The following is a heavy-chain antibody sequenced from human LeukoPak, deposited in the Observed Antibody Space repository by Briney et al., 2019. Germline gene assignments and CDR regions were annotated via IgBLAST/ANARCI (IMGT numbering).Heavy chain of an antibody. D-gene: IGHD4-23*01. Sequence: ASVTVSCTASGGTFSSYAISWVRQAPGQGLEWMGWISAYNGNTNYAQKLQGRVTMTTDTSTSTAYMELRSLRSDDTAVYYCARGTGRGYGGNSDAFDIWGQGTMVTVSS. CDR1: GGTFSSYA. V-gene: IGHV1-18*01. CDR2: ISAYNGNT. CDR3: ARGTGRGYGGNSDAFDI. J-gene: IGHJ3*02.